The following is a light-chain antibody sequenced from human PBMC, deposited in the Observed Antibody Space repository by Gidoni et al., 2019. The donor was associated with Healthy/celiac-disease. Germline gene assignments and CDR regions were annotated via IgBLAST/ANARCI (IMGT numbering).Light chain of an antibody. V-gene: IGKV3-15*01. CDR1: QSVSSN. Sequence: EIVMTQSPATLSVSPGERATISCRASQSVSSNLAWYQQKPGQAPRRLIYGASTRATGIPARFSGSGSGTEFTLTISSLQSEDFAVYYCQQYNNWPPWTFXXXTKVEIK. J-gene: IGKJ1*01. CDR2: GAS. CDR3: QQYNNWPPWT.